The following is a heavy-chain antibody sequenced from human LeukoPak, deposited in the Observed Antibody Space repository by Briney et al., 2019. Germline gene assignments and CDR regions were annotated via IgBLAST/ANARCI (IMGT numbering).Heavy chain of an antibody. CDR1: GYTLTELS. D-gene: IGHD5-18*01. CDR2: FDPEGGET. CDR3: ATETTGGDGDTAMAMSFDY. J-gene: IGHJ4*02. V-gene: IGHV1-24*01. Sequence: ASVKVSCKVSGYTLTELSMHWVRHACGKGLEWMGGFDPEGGETIYAQKFQGRDTMTEDTSTDTAYMELSSVISEDTAVYYCATETTGGDGDTAMAMSFDYWGQGTLVTVSS.